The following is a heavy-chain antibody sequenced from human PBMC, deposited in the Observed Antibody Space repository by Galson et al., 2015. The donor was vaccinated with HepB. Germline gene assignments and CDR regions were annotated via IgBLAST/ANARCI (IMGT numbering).Heavy chain of an antibody. CDR1: GGSISSGSYY. V-gene: IGHV4-61*02. CDR2: IYTSGST. Sequence: TLSLTCTVSGGSISSGSYYWSWIRQPAGKGLEWIGRIYTSGSTNYNPSLKSRVTISVDTSKNQFSLKLSSVTAADTAVYYCARHGPRYLPEYSSSWYVIDYWGQGTLVTVSS. D-gene: IGHD6-13*01. J-gene: IGHJ4*02. CDR3: ARHGPRYLPEYSSSWYVIDY.